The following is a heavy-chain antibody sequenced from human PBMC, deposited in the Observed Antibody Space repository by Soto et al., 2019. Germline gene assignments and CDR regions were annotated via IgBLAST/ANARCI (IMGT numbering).Heavy chain of an antibody. CDR2: INPNSGGT. CDR1: GYTFTGYY. D-gene: IGHD6-13*01. CDR3: ARDLAAAGSFQH. J-gene: IGHJ1*01. Sequence: ASVKVSCKAAGYTFTGYYMHWVRQAPGQGLEWMGWINPNSGGTNYAQKFQGRVTMTRDTSISTAYMELSRLRSDDTAVYYCARDLAAAGSFQHWGQGTLVTVS. V-gene: IGHV1-2*02.